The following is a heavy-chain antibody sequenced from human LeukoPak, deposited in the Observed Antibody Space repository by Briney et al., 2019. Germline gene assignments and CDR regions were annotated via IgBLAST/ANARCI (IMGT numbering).Heavy chain of an antibody. CDR1: GFTFSSYG. V-gene: IGHV3-30*02. CDR2: IRYDGSNK. D-gene: IGHD5-18*01. J-gene: IGHJ6*03. CDR3: AKDRYSYGPGSLLGYYMDV. Sequence: GGSLRLSCAASGFTFSSYGMHWVRQAPGKGLEWVAFIRYDGSNKYYADSVKGRFTISRDNSKNTLYLQMNSLRAEDTAVYYCAKDRYSYGPGSLLGYYMDVWGKGTTVTVSS.